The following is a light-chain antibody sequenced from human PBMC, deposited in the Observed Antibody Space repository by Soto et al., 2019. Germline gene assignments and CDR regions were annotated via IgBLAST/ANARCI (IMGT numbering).Light chain of an antibody. CDR3: CSLTTSHTYV. CDR1: SSDVGTYNL. Sequence: QSVLTQPAAVSGSPGQSITISCTGTSSDVGTYNLVSWYQQHPGKAPTLMIYEGNKRPSGVSNRFSGSKSGNTASLTISGLRADDEADYYCCSLTTSHTYVFESGTKVTVL. J-gene: IGLJ1*01. CDR2: EGN. V-gene: IGLV2-14*02.